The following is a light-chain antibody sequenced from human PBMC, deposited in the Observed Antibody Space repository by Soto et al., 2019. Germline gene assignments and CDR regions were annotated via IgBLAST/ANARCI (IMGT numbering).Light chain of an antibody. J-gene: IGKJ1*01. V-gene: IGKV3-15*01. CDR1: QSVSSC. Sequence: DIVMTQSPATLSASVGDRATVSCRASQSVSSCLAWYHQKPGEAPKLLIYGASARAPGIPARFSGSGSGTEFTLSITSLQSEDFAAYYCQQYNTWPRTFGQGTKVDIK. CDR3: QQYNTWPRT. CDR2: GAS.